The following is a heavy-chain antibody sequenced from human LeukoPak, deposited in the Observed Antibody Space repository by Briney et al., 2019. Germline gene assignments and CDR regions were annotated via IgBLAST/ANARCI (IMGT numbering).Heavy chain of an antibody. CDR3: ARSTAMVSRYYFDY. J-gene: IGHJ4*02. Sequence: GASVKVSCKASGYTFTSYGISWVRQAPGQGLEWMGWISAYNGNTNYAQKLQGRVTMTTDTSTSTAYMELRSLRSDDTAVYYCARSTAMVSRYYFDYWGQGTPVTVSS. CDR2: ISAYNGNT. CDR1: GYTFTSYG. D-gene: IGHD5-18*01. V-gene: IGHV1-18*01.